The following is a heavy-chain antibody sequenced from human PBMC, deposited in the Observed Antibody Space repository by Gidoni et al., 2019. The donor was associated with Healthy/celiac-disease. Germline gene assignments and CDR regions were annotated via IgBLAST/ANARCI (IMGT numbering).Heavy chain of an antibody. J-gene: IGHJ3*02. D-gene: IGHD3-22*01. V-gene: IGHV1-69*01. CDR1: GGTFSSYA. CDR2: IIPIFGTA. CDR3: ARGIGGYDSSGYPTRYAFDI. Sequence: QVQLVQSGAEAKKPGSSVKVYCKASGGTFSSYAISWVRQAPGQGLEWMGGIIPIFGTANYEQKFQGRVTITADESTSTAYMELSSLRSEDTAVYYCARGIGGYDSSGYPTRYAFDIWGQGTMVTVSS.